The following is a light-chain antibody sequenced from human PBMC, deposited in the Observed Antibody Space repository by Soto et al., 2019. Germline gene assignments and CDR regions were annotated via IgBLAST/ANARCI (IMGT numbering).Light chain of an antibody. V-gene: IGKV3-15*01. CDR1: QSVDSN. CDR2: GAS. Sequence: EIVMTQSPATLSVSPGERATLSCRARQSVDSNLAWYQQKPGQAPRLLIYGASTRATGIPARFSGSGSGTEFTLTISSLQSEDFAVYYCQQYNIWPPGRFTFGPGTKVDIK. J-gene: IGKJ3*01. CDR3: QQYNIWPPGRFT.